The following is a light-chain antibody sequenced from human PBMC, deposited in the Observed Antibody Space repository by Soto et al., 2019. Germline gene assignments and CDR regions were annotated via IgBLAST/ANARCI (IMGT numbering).Light chain of an antibody. CDR2: EVT. Sequence: QSALTQPASVSGSPGQSITIPCTGTSSDIGHPHNYNYVSWYQQHPGKAPKLIIYEVTDRPSGVSNRFSGSKSGNTASLTISGLQAEDEAEYYCSSYTNINTRACVFGTGTKVTVL. J-gene: IGLJ1*01. V-gene: IGLV2-14*01. CDR3: SSYTNINTRACV. CDR1: SSDIGHPHNYNY.